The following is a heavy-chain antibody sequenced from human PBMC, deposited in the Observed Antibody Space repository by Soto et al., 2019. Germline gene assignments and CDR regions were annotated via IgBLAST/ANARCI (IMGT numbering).Heavy chain of an antibody. Sequence: EVQLLESGGDLVQPGGSLRVSCAASGFTFMYYAMSWVRQAPGKGLEWVSAISGSGGSTYYADSVKGRFTISRDNSDNTLYLQMNSLRAEDTATYYCAKIYDYGGNTGGGLDSRGQVTLVTVSS. V-gene: IGHV3-23*01. D-gene: IGHD4-17*01. CDR3: AKIYDYGGNTGGGLDS. CDR2: ISGSGGST. CDR1: GFTFMYYA. J-gene: IGHJ5*01.